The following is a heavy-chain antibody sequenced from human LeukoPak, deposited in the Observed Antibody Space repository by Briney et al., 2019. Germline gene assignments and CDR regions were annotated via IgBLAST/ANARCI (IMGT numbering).Heavy chain of an antibody. Sequence: GGSLRLSCAASGFTLSSCGKHWVRHAPGKGLGWVSFIRYDGSSKNYADSAKGRFAISRDNSKNALYLQMNSLRAEAAAVYYCATVQGESSASDFYFEYWGQRALVTVSS. J-gene: IGHJ4*02. V-gene: IGHV3-30*02. CDR1: GFTLSSCG. CDR2: IRYDGSSK. D-gene: IGHD6-6*01. CDR3: ATVQGESSASDFYFEY.